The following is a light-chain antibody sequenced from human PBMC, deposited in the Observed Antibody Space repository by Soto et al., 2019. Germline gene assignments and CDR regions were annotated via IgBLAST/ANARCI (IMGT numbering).Light chain of an antibody. CDR3: SSYTTSNTRQIV. Sequence: QSALPQPASVSGSPGQSITISCTGTSSDVGGYNYVSWYQHHPGKAPKLMIYDVSNRPSGVSNRFSGSKSGNTASLTISGLQPEDEADYYCSSYTTSNTRQIVFGTGTKSPS. V-gene: IGLV2-14*03. CDR2: DVS. J-gene: IGLJ1*01. CDR1: SSDVGGYNY.